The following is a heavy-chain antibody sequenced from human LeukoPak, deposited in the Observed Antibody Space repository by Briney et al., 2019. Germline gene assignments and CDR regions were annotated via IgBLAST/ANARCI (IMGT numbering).Heavy chain of an antibody. V-gene: IGHV1-18*01. Sequence: ASVKVSCKASGYTFTSYGITWVRQAPGQGLEWMGCISAYNGNTNYAQRLQGRVTMTTDRSTSTAYMELRSLRSDDTAVYYCARGLQENLAWLTAFSAFDVWGPGTMVTVSS. J-gene: IGHJ3*01. CDR1: GYTFTSYG. CDR2: ISAYNGNT. CDR3: ARGLQENLAWLTAFSAFDV. D-gene: IGHD5-24*01.